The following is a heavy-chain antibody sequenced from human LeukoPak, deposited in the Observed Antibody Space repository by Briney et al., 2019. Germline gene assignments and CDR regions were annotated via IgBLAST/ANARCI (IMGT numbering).Heavy chain of an antibody. V-gene: IGHV4-39*07. Sequence: PSETLSLTCLVSGGSISSTSYCWGWIRQSPGRGLEWIGSFYYTGSIFDNRSLRSRVTISIDMSKNQFLLMLTSVTAADTAVYYCVSGTTATNFAYWGQGTLVTVSS. CDR1: GGSISSTSYC. CDR2: FYYTGSI. D-gene: IGHD4-17*01. CDR3: VSGTTATNFAY. J-gene: IGHJ4*02.